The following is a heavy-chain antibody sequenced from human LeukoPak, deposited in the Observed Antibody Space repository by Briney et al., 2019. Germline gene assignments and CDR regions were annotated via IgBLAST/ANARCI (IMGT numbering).Heavy chain of an antibody. CDR2: INGDGTIT. J-gene: IGHJ4*02. V-gene: IGHV3-74*01. CDR1: EFTFDKYW. CDR3: ATGNYYDSRGYYTFGH. D-gene: IGHD3-22*01. Sequence: GGSLRLSCAASEFTFDKYWMHWVRQAPGKGLEWVSRINGDGTITSYADSVKGAFIISRDNAKNTLYLQVSSLRAEDAAVYYCATGNYYDSRGYYTFGHWGQGTLVTVSS.